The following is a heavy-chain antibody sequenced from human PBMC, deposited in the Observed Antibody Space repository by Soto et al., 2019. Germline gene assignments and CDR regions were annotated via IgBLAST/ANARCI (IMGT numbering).Heavy chain of an antibody. J-gene: IGHJ4*02. D-gene: IGHD3-22*01. CDR3: ARDLREYYYDSSGRVNFDY. CDR1: GYTFTSYA. CDR2: INAGNGNT. Sequence: ASVKVSCKASGYTFTSYAMHWVRQAPGQRLEWMGWINAGNGNTKYSQKFQGRVTITRDTSTSTAYMELSSLRSEDTAVYYCARDLREYYYDSSGRVNFDYWGQGTLVTVSS. V-gene: IGHV1-3*01.